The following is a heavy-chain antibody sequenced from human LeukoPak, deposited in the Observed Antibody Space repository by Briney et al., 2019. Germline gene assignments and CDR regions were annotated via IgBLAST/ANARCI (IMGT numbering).Heavy chain of an antibody. D-gene: IGHD6-19*01. J-gene: IGHJ4*02. V-gene: IGHV3-30-3*01. Sequence: GRSLRLSCAASGFTFSSYAMHWVRQAPGKGLEWVAVISYDGSNKYYADSVKGRFTISRDNSKNTLYLQMNSLRAEDTAVYYCARESPVAGDYWGQGTLVTVSS. CDR2: ISYDGSNK. CDR3: ARESPVAGDY. CDR1: GFTFSSYA.